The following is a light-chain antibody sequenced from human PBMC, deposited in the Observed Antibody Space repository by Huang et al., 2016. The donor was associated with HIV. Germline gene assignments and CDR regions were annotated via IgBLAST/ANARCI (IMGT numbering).Light chain of an antibody. CDR1: QSVNSN. CDR2: GAS. V-gene: IGKV3-15*01. J-gene: IGKJ4*01. CDR3: QQYNNWPPLT. Sequence: EIVMTQSPVTLSVSPGERATLSCRASQSVNSNLAWYQQKPGQAPRLLIYGASTRATCIPARFSGSGSGTEFTLTISSLQSEDFAVYYCQQYNNWPPLTFGGGTKVEIK.